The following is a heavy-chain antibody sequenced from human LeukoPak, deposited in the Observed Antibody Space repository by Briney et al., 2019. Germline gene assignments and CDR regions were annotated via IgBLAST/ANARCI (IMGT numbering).Heavy chain of an antibody. V-gene: IGHV4-4*07. J-gene: IGHJ6*03. CDR3: ARDESYSSGWNNYYYYMDV. CDR1: GGSISSYY. Sequence: SETLSLTCTVSGGSISSYYWSWIRQPAGKGLEWIGRIYTSGSTNYNPSLKSRVTMSVDTSKNQFSLKLSSVTAADTAVYYCARDESYSSGWNNYYYYMDVWGKGTTVTISS. CDR2: IYTSGST. D-gene: IGHD6-19*01.